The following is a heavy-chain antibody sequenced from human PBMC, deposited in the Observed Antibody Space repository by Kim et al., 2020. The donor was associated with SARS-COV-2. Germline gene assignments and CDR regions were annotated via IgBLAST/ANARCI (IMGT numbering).Heavy chain of an antibody. D-gene: IGHD3-10*01. V-gene: IGHV3-30-3*01. Sequence: GGSLRLSCAASGFTFSSYAMHWVRQAPGKGLEWVAVISYDGSNKYYADSVKGRFTISRDNSKNTLYLQMNSLRAEDTAVYYCARDRFLPGSPLDYWGQGTLVTVSS. CDR3: ARDRFLPGSPLDY. J-gene: IGHJ4*02. CDR2: ISYDGSNK. CDR1: GFTFSSYA.